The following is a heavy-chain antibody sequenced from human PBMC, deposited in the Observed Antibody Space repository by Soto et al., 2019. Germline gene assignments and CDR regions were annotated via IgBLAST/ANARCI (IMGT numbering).Heavy chain of an antibody. CDR2: IYTGGST. CDR1: GGSVSSYY. J-gene: IGHJ4*02. CDR3: ARASVGPPGGGSWTMPFDS. Sequence: SETLSLTCTVSGGSVSSYYWSWIRQPAGKGLEWIGRIYTGGSTNYNPSLKSRVTMSVDTSKNQFSLRLTSVTAADTAVYYCARASVGPPGGGSWTMPFDSWGQGTLATVSS. D-gene: IGHD2-15*01. V-gene: IGHV4-4*07.